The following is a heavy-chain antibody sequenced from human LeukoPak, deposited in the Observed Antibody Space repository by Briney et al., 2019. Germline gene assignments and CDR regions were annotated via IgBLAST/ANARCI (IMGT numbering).Heavy chain of an antibody. CDR3: ARETAYLGFCSSTSCYHAFDI. J-gene: IGHJ3*02. D-gene: IGHD2-2*01. V-gene: IGHV4-59*01. CDR1: GGSISSYY. Sequence: SETLSLTCTVSGGSISSYYWSWIRQPPGKGLEWIGYIYYSGSTNYNPSLKSRVTISVDTSKNQFSLKLSSVTAADTAVYYCARETAYLGFCSSTSCYHAFDIWGQGTMVTVSS. CDR2: IYYSGST.